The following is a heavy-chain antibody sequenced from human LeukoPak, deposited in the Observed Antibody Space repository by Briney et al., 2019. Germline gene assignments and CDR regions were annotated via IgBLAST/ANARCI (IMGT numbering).Heavy chain of an antibody. CDR3: ARDLRYYYGSGRENWFDP. Sequence: SGTLSLTCAVSSDSISSNNWWNWVRQPPGKGLEWIGEIYHSGITEYNPSLRSRVTISVDKSKNQFSLKLNSVTAADTAVYYCARDLRYYYGSGRENWFDPWGQGTLVTVSS. J-gene: IGHJ5*02. D-gene: IGHD3-10*01. CDR1: SDSISSNNW. CDR2: IYHSGIT. V-gene: IGHV4-4*02.